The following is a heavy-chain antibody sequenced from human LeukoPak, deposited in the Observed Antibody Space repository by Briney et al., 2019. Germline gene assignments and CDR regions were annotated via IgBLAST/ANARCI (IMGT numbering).Heavy chain of an antibody. V-gene: IGHV1-8*01. J-gene: IGHJ6*03. CDR3: ARGGSGAYYYYYYYMDV. D-gene: IGHD6-19*01. CDR2: MNPNSGNT. Sequence: GASVKVSCKASGYTFTSYDINWVRQATGQGLEWMGWMNPNSGNTGYAQKFQGRVTVTRNTSISTAYMELSSLRSEDTAAYYCARGGSGAYYYYYYYMDVWGKGTTVTISS. CDR1: GYTFTSYD.